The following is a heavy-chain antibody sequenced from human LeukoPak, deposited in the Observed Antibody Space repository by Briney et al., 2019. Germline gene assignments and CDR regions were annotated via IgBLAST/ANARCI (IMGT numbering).Heavy chain of an antibody. Sequence: ASVRVSCKASGYIFTSYGISWVRQAAGRGLEWMGWISVYNGNTNYAQKLQGRVTLTTDTSTSTAYMELRSLRSDDTAVYYCARETSGWWLDYWGQGTLVTVSS. CDR2: ISVYNGNT. V-gene: IGHV1-18*01. CDR3: ARETSGWWLDY. CDR1: GYIFTSYG. J-gene: IGHJ4*02. D-gene: IGHD6-19*01.